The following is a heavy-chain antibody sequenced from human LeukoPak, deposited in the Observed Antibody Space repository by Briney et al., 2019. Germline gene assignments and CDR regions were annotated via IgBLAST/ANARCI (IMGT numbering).Heavy chain of an antibody. V-gene: IGHV3-21*01. J-gene: IGHJ4*02. CDR1: GFTFSSYS. CDR2: ISSGSYHI. CDR3: ARDKIVGATHFDH. D-gene: IGHD1-26*01. Sequence: GGSLRLSCEASGFTFSSYSMNWVRQAPGKGLEWVSSISSGSYHIYYADAVKGRFTISRDNAKNSLYLQMSSLRAEDTAVYYCARDKIVGATHFDHWGQGTLVTVSS.